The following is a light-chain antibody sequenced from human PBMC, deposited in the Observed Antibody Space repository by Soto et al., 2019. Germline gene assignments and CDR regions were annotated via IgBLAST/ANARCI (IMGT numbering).Light chain of an antibody. J-gene: IGKJ5*01. V-gene: IGKV1-5*01. CDR1: QSISKW. Sequence: DLQITQSPSTLSSTVGDKITMTFRASQSISKWLAWYQQKPGKAPQALIYDASSLKSGVPSRFSGNGSGTEFTLTISSLQPDDFATYYCQQYNTYSTFGQGTRLEIK. CDR2: DAS. CDR3: QQYNTYST.